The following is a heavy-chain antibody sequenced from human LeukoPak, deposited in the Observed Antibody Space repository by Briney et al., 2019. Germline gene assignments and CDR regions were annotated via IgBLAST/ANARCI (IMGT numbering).Heavy chain of an antibody. Sequence: GRSLRLSCAASGFTFSSYAMHWVRQAPGKGLEWVAVISYDGSNKYYADSVKGRFTISRDNSKNTLYLQMNSLRAEDTAVYYCARDGSYDSSGYHDYWGQGTLVTVSS. D-gene: IGHD3-22*01. CDR3: ARDGSYDSSGYHDY. CDR2: ISYDGSNK. CDR1: GFTFSSYA. J-gene: IGHJ4*02. V-gene: IGHV3-30-3*01.